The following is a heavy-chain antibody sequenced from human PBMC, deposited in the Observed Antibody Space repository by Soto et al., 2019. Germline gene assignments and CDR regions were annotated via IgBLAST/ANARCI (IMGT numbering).Heavy chain of an antibody. CDR1: GGSFSGYY. Sequence: SETLSLTCAVYGGSFSGYYWSWIRQPPGKGLEWIGEINHSGSTNYNPSLKSRVTISVDTSKNQFSLKLSSVTAADTAVYYCARDGDGRMTKTPYYYNGMDVWGPGTTVTVSS. J-gene: IGHJ6*02. CDR2: INHSGST. CDR3: ARDGDGRMTKTPYYYNGMDV. V-gene: IGHV4-34*01. D-gene: IGHD2-21*02.